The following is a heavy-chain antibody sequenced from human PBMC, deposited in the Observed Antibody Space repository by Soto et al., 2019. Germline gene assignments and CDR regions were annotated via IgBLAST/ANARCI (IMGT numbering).Heavy chain of an antibody. CDR1: GFTFSTFA. D-gene: IGHD6-13*01. Sequence: PGGSLRLSCAASGFTFSTFAMSWVRQAPGKGLEWVSGISTSGGGTYYAASVKGRFTISRDDSRNTLYLQMNSLRAEDTAVYYCAKDQYRLAAAGTAFDYWGQGTLVTVS. V-gene: IGHV3-23*01. CDR2: ISTSGGGT. CDR3: AKDQYRLAAAGTAFDY. J-gene: IGHJ4*02.